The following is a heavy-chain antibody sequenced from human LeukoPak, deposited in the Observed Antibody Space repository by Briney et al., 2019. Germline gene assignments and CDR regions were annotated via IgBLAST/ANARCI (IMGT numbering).Heavy chain of an antibody. D-gene: IGHD5-12*01. CDR1: GFTFDDYA. J-gene: IGHJ4*02. V-gene: IGHV3-9*01. CDR2: ITWNSDRK. Sequence: QTGGSLRLSCAASGFTFDDYAMHWVRQAPGKGLEWVSGITWNSDRKGYADSVKGRFTISRDNAKNSLYLQMNSLRAEDTAVYYCARVEASGYDYGAFDYWGQGTLVTVSS. CDR3: ARVEASGYDYGAFDY.